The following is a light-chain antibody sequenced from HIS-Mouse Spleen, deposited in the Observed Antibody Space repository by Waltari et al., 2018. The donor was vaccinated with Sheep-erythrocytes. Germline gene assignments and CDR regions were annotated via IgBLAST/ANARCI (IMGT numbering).Light chain of an antibody. J-gene: IGLJ1*01. CDR3: CSYAGSYNHV. CDR2: DVS. CDR1: RSSDGGYNY. V-gene: IGLV2-11*01. Sequence: QSALPKPLPVPGPLGQSVTISCTVTRSSDGGYNYVSWYQQYPGKAPKLMIYDVSKRPSGVPDRFSGSKSGNTASLTISGLQAEDEADYYCCSYAGSYNHVFATGTKVTVL.